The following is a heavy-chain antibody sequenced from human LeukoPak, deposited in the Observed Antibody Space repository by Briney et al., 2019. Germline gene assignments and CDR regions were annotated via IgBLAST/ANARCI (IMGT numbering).Heavy chain of an antibody. CDR1: GGSISSGGYY. J-gene: IGHJ6*03. D-gene: IGHD2-2*02. CDR2: IYHSGST. CDR3: ARAIRGSYYYYMDV. Sequence: SQTLSLTCTVSGGSISSGGYYWSWIRQPPGKGLEWIGYIYHSGSTYYNPSLKSRVTISVDRSKNQFSLKLSSVTAADTAVYYCARAIRGSYYYYMDVWGKGTTVTVSS. V-gene: IGHV4-30-2*01.